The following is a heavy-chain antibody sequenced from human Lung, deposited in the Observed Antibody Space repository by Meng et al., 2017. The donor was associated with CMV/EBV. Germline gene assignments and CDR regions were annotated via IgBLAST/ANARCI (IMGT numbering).Heavy chain of an antibody. CDR1: GGTFSDYT. CDR3: ATSQCSSANCRDAYNWFDS. D-gene: IGHD2-2*01. J-gene: IGHJ5*01. Sequence: SXXVSXKTSGGTFSDYTISWVRQAPGQGLEWMGRVTPIVGIPRYAQIFQDRVTITADKFTSTTYMELTGLTSTDTAVYYCATSQCSSANCRDAYNWFDSWGKGTXVTVSS. CDR2: VTPIVGIP. V-gene: IGHV1-69*02.